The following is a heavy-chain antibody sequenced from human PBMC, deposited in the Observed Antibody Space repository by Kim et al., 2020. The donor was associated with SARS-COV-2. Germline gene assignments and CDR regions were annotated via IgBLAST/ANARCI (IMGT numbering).Heavy chain of an antibody. V-gene: IGHV3-9*01. D-gene: IGHD6-13*01. Sequence: GGSLRLSCAASGFTFDEYAMHWVRQAPGKGLEWVSGISWNSGSIGQADFVNGRFTISRDNAKNSLYLQMNSMRAEDTALYYCAKDYSGSSSWYTYFDLWGRGTLVTVSS. CDR3: AKDYSGSSSWYTYFDL. J-gene: IGHJ2*01. CDR1: GFTFDEYA. CDR2: ISWNSGSI.